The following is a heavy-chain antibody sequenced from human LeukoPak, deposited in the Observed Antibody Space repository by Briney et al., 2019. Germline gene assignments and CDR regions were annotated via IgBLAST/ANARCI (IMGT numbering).Heavy chain of an antibody. J-gene: IGHJ4*02. V-gene: IGHV4-34*01. CDR1: GGSFSGYY. Sequence: SETLSLTCAVSGGSFSGYYWSWIRQSPEKGLEWIGEINHSGSTNYNPSLKSRLIVSMDASQNHFSMNLRSVTAADRAIYYCARRRWEGFGGSFDIWDQGTLVTVSS. D-gene: IGHD3-10*01. CDR3: ARRRWEGFGGSFDI. CDR2: INHSGST.